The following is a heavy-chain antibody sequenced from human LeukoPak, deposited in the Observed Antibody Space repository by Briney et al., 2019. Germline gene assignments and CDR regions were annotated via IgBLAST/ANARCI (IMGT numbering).Heavy chain of an antibody. J-gene: IGHJ4*02. CDR1: GGSISSGGYY. CDR2: IYYSGST. CDR3: ARTTVVAKYFDY. V-gene: IGHV4-31*03. D-gene: IGHD4-23*01. Sequence: SETLSLTCTVSGGSISSGGYYWSWIRQHPGKGLEWIGYIYYSGSTYYNPSLKSRLTISVDTSRNQFSLKLSSVTAADTAVYYCARTTVVAKYFDYWGQGTLVTVSS.